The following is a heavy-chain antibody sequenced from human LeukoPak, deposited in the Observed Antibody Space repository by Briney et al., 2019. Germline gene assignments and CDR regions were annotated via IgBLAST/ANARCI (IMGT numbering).Heavy chain of an antibody. CDR2: INHSGST. CDR3: ARDKILGYCSSTSCYTGYYYYMDV. D-gene: IGHD2-2*02. CDR1: GGSFSGYY. Sequence: SETLSLTCAVCGGSFSGYYWSWIRQPPGKGLEWIGEINHSGSTNYNPSLKSRVTISVDTSKNQFSLKLSSVTAADTAVYYCARDKILGYCSSTSCYTGYYYYMDVWGKGTTVTVSS. J-gene: IGHJ6*03. V-gene: IGHV4-34*01.